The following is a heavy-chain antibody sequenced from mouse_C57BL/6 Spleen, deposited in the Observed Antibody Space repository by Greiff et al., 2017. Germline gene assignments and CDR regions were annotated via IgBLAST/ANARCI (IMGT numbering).Heavy chain of an antibody. CDR1: GYTFTSYN. J-gene: IGHJ4*01. CDR2: IYPGNGDT. Sequence: QVQLKQSGAELVRPGASVKMSCKASGYTFTSYNMHWVKQTPRQGLEWIGAIYPGNGDTPYNQKFKGKATLTVDKSSSTAYMQLSSLTSEDSAVYFCARSLYDGYYFYAMDYWGQGTSVTVSS. CDR3: ARSLYDGYYFYAMDY. V-gene: IGHV1-12*01. D-gene: IGHD2-3*01.